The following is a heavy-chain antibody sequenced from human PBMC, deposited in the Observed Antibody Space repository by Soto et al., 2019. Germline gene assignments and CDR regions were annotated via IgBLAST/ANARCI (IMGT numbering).Heavy chain of an antibody. CDR3: ARLNGGTFFDF. J-gene: IGHJ4*02. Sequence: PSETLSLTCAVYGGSFSGYYWSWIRQPPGKGLEWIGEINHSGSTNYNPSLKSRVTISVDTSKNQFSLKLSSVTAADTAVYYCARLNGGTFFDFWGQGTLVTVSS. CDR1: GGSFSGYY. CDR2: INHSGST. V-gene: IGHV4-34*01. D-gene: IGHD2-8*01.